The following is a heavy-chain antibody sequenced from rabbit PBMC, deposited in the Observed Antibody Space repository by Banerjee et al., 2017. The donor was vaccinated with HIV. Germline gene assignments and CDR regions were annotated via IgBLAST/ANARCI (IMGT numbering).Heavy chain of an antibody. D-gene: IGHD6-1*01. CDR3: ARGVYSYLYGGYADATGLNL. J-gene: IGHJ4*01. CDR2: IDPVFGST. Sequence: QLKESGGGLVQPGGSLKLSCKASGFDFSSYYMNWVRQAPGKGLEWIGYIDPVFGSTYYASWVNGRFTISSHNAQNTVFLQMNSLTAADTATYFCARGVYSYLYGGYADATGLNLWGPGTLVTVS. CDR1: GFDFSSYY. V-gene: IGHV1S7*01.